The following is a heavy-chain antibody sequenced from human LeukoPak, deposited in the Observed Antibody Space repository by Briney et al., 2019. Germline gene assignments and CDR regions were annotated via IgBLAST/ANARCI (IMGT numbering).Heavy chain of an antibody. CDR1: GASISSYY. CDR2: IYYSGST. CDR3: ARVGILRFPSNWFDP. V-gene: IGHV4-59*01. D-gene: IGHD3-3*01. Sequence: PSETLSLTCTVSGASISSYYWSWIRQPPGKGLECMGYIYYSGSTRYNPSLKSRVTISVDTSKNQFSLKLSSVTAADTAVYYCARVGILRFPSNWFDPWGQGTLVTVSS. J-gene: IGHJ5*02.